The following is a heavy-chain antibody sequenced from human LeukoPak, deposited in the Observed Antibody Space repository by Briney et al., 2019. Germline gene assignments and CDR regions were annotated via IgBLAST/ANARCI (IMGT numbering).Heavy chain of an antibody. J-gene: IGHJ3*02. CDR1: GFTFDDYA. CDR3: AKDRYYDSSGYFPRHAFDI. V-gene: IGHV3-9*01. CDR2: ISWNSGSI. D-gene: IGHD3-22*01. Sequence: GGSLRLSCAASGFTFDDYAMHWVRQAPGKGLEWVSGISWNSGSIGYADSVKGRFTISRDNAKNSLYLQMNSLRAVDTALYYCAKDRYYDSSGYFPRHAFDIWGQGTMVTVSS.